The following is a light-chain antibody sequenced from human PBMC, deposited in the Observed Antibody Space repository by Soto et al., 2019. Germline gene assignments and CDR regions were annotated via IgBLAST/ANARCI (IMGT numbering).Light chain of an antibody. Sequence: VVTQEPSFSVSPGGTVTLTCGLSSGSVSTIYYTSWYQQTPGQAPRTLIYSTSTRSSGVPDRFSGSILGNKAALTITGAQADDESDYYCVLYMGSGISVFGTGTKLTVL. CDR3: VLYMGSGISV. V-gene: IGLV8-61*01. CDR1: SGSVSTIYY. CDR2: STS. J-gene: IGLJ1*01.